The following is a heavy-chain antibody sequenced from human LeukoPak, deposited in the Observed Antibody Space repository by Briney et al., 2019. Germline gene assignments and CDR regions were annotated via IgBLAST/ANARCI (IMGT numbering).Heavy chain of an antibody. J-gene: IGHJ4*02. CDR1: GFTFSSYS. V-gene: IGHV3-21*01. D-gene: IGHD3-16*01. CDR2: ISSSSSYI. Sequence: GGSLRLSCAASGFTFSSYSMHWVRQAPGKGLEWVSSISSSSSYIYYADSVKGRFTISRDNAKHSLYLQMNSLRAEDTAVYYCARVLLSAGGVLDYWGQGSLVTVSS. CDR3: ARVLLSAGGVLDY.